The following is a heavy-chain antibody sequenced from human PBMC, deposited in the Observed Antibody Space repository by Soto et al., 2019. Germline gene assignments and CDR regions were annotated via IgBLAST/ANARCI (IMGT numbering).Heavy chain of an antibody. CDR3: ARDLTVVVAAHNWFDP. J-gene: IGHJ5*02. CDR2: IKQDGSEK. D-gene: IGHD2-15*01. V-gene: IGHV3-7*04. CDR1: GFTFSSYW. Sequence: PGGSLRLSCAASGFTFSSYWMNWVRQAPGKGLEWVANIKQDGSEKYYVDSVKGRFTISRDNANNSLYLQMNNLRAEDTAVYYCARDLTVVVAAHNWFDPWGQGTLVTVSS.